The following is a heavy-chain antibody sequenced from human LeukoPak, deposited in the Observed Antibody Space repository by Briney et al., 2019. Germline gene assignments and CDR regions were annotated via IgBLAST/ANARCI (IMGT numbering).Heavy chain of an antibody. J-gene: IGHJ6*03. CDR3: AKHVTTVTTLYYYYMDV. D-gene: IGHD4-11*01. V-gene: IGHV3-23*01. CDR1: GFTFSSYA. Sequence: PGRSLRLSCAASGFTFSSYAMSWVRQAPGKGLERVSGISGSGGRTYYADSVKGRFTISRDNSKNTLYLQMNSLRAEDTAVYFCAKHVTTVTTLYYYYMDVWGKGTTATISS. CDR2: ISGSGGRT.